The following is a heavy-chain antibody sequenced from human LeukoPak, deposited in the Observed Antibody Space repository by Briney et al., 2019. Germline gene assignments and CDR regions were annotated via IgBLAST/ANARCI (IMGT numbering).Heavy chain of an antibody. D-gene: IGHD3-16*01. CDR3: TTEYFGGFEY. Sequence: GGSLRLSCVHSTFTKAWMNWVRQAPGKGLEWVGRVKNRGDGMATDYAAPVKGRFIISRDDSKKTVYLQMDSLKTEDTAVYFCTTEYFGGFEYWGQGTLVTVSS. J-gene: IGHJ4*02. V-gene: IGHV3-15*07. CDR1: TFTKAW. CDR2: VKNRGDGMAT.